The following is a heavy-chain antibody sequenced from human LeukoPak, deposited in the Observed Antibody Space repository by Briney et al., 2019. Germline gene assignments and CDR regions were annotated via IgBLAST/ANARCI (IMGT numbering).Heavy chain of an antibody. V-gene: IGHV3-73*01. Sequence: PRGSLRLSCAASGFTFSGSAMHWVRQAPGKGLEWVGSIRSKANNYATAYAASVKGRFTISRDDSKNTAYLQMNSLKTEDTAVYYCTRHGNALDIWGQGTMVTVSS. J-gene: IGHJ3*02. CDR2: IRSKANNYAT. CDR1: GFTFSGSA. CDR3: TRHGNALDI.